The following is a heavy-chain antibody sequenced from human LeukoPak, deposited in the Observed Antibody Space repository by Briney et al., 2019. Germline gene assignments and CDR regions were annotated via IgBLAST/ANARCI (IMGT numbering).Heavy chain of an antibody. V-gene: IGHV4-4*09. CDR2: IFSGGST. CDR3: ARGRGPLRVEFGD. J-gene: IGHJ4*02. D-gene: IGHD3-3*01. CDR1: GGSLFSHY. Sequence: PSETLSLTCNVSGGSLFSHYCSRIRQAPGKVLEWIGFIFSGGSTNHNPSLKSRVSMSMDTSKNQFSLNLTSVTAADTAVYYCARGRGPLRVEFGDWGQGALVTVSS.